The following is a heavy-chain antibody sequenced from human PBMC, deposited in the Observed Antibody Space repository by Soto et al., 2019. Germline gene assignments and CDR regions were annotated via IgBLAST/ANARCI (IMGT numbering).Heavy chain of an antibody. J-gene: IGHJ4*02. D-gene: IGHD6-19*01. CDR1: GFNFKKFA. CDR2: ISCCGGSA. V-gene: IGHV3-23*01. CDR3: AKATTNGGWFNPFDS. Sequence: GGSLRLSCVASGFNFKKFAMAWVRQAAGEGLEWVSGISCCGGSASYADSVKGRFSIARDDSKNTVSLQMNSLTADDTAVYYCAKATTNGGWFNPFDSWGQGALVTVSS.